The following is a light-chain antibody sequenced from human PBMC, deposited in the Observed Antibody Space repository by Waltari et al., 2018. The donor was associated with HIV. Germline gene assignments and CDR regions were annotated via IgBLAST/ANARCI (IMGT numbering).Light chain of an antibody. CDR2: WAS. J-gene: IGKJ2*01. CDR3: QQYYSTPYT. V-gene: IGKV4-1*01. CDR1: QSVLYSSNNKNY. Sequence: DIVMTQSPDSLAVSLGERATINCKSSQSVLYSSNNKNYLTWYQQKPGQPPKLLISWASTRESGVPDRFSGSGSGTDFSLTISSLRAEDVAVYYCQQYYSTPYTFGQGTRLESK.